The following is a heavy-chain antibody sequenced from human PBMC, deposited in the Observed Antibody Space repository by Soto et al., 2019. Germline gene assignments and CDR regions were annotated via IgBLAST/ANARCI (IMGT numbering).Heavy chain of an antibody. J-gene: IGHJ3*01. Sequence: QVQLQESGPGLVKPSGTLSLTCAVSGDSISSSKWWTWVRPPPGKGLEWIGDTLHRGSTNYNPSLKSRIITSVDKTTTQLSLELTSVTAADTSVYYCAYSPGWYRHDVWGQGTLVIVSP. CDR3: AYSPGWYRHDV. D-gene: IGHD6-19*01. V-gene: IGHV4-4*02. CDR2: TLHRGST. CDR1: GDSISSSKW.